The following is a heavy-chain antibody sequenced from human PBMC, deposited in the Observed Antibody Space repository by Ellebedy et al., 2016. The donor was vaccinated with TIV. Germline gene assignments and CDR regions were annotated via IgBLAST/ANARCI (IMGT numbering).Heavy chain of an antibody. CDR1: GGSIISTNW. CDR2: IYHSGST. D-gene: IGHD4-17*01. Sequence: MPSETLSLTCALSGGSIISTNWWSWVRQPPGKGLEWIGEIYHSGSTNYNPSLKSRVTISVDKSKNPYSLKLSSVTAADTAVYYCAKRQAYGDYEYAFDVWGQGTMVTVSS. J-gene: IGHJ3*01. CDR3: AKRQAYGDYEYAFDV. V-gene: IGHV4-4*02.